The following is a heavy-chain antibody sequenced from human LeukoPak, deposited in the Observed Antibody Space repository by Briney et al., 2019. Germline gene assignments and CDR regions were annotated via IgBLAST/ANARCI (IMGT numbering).Heavy chain of an antibody. CDR1: GASIRSSSYY. CDR2: FDYGGST. Sequence: PSETLSLTCTVSGASIRSSSYYWGWIRQPPGKGLEWIGTFDYGGSTYYNPSLKSRVSMSADTAKNHFSLKLTSVTAADTAVYYCARYGYYGHFDYWGQGTLVTVSS. J-gene: IGHJ4*02. CDR3: ARYGYYGHFDY. V-gene: IGHV4-39*02. D-gene: IGHD1-26*01.